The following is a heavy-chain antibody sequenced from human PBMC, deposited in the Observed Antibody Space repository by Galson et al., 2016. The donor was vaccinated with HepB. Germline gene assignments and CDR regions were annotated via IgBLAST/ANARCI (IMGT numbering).Heavy chain of an antibody. CDR2: ISYDGNHN. Sequence: SLRLSCAASGFPFSHYAMNWVRQAPGKGLEWVAIISYDGNHNFYADSVKGRFTVSRDNSKNTLYLQMNSLRPEDTAVYYCARGRWLRLYYFDYWGQGALVTVSS. D-gene: IGHD5-24*01. CDR3: ARGRWLRLYYFDY. J-gene: IGHJ4*02. CDR1: GFPFSHYA. V-gene: IGHV3-30*04.